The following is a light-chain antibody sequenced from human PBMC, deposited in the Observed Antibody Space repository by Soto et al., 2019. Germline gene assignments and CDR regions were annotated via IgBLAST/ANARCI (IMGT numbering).Light chain of an antibody. CDR2: GNT. CDR1: RSNIGAGYD. J-gene: IGLJ2*01. V-gene: IGLV1-40*01. Sequence: QSALTQPPSVSGAPGQRVTISCTGTRSNIGAGYDVHWYQQLPGTVPKLLIYGNTNRPSGVPDRFSGSKSGTSASLAITGLQAEDEADYYCQSYDRSLSVIFGGGTKVTVL. CDR3: QSYDRSLSVI.